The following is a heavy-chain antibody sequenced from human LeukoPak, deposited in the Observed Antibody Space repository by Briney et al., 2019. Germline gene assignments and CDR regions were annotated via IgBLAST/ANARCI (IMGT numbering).Heavy chain of an antibody. CDR2: IYYSGST. D-gene: IGHD6-19*01. Sequence: SETLSLTCTVSGGSISSGGYYWSWIRQHPGKGLEWIGYIYYSGSTYYNPSLKSRVTISVDTSKNQSSLKLSSVTAADTAVYYCARGWSSGWYAGYNWFDPWGQGTLVTVSS. CDR1: GGSISSGGYY. CDR3: ARGWSSGWYAGYNWFDP. V-gene: IGHV4-31*03. J-gene: IGHJ5*02.